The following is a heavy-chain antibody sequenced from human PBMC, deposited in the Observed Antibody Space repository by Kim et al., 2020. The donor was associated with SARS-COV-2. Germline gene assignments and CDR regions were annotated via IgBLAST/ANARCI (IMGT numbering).Heavy chain of an antibody. J-gene: IGHJ5*02. D-gene: IGHD3-22*01. CDR3: ARDRYYDSSGYKPYWFDP. CDR2: ISSSSSYI. Sequence: GGSLSLSCAASGFTFSSYSMNWVRQAPGKGLEWVSSISSSSSYIYYADSVKGRFTISRDNAKNSLYLQMNSLRAEDTAVYYCARDRYYDSSGYKPYWFDPWGQGTLVTVAS. CDR1: GFTFSSYS. V-gene: IGHV3-21*01.